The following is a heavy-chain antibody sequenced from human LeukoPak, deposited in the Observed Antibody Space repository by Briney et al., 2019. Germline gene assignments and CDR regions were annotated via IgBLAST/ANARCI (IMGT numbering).Heavy chain of an antibody. J-gene: IGHJ5*02. CDR1: GGSISSGDYY. V-gene: IGHV4-30-4*01. CDR3: ARDQHYYGSGSYNWFDP. Sequence: PSQTLSLTCTVSGGSISSGDYYWSWIRQPPGKGLEWIGYIYYSGSTYYNPSLKSRVTISVDTSKNQFSLKLSSVTAADTAVYYCARDQHYYGSGSYNWFDPWGQGTLVTVSS. CDR2: IYYSGST. D-gene: IGHD3-10*01.